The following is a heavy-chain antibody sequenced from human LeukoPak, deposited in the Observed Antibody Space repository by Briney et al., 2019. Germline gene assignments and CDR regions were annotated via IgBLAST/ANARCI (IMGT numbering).Heavy chain of an antibody. V-gene: IGHV1-2*02. CDR1: GYTFTGYY. J-gene: IGHJ4*02. CDR3: ARDPRGSYYSDY. CDR2: INPNSGAT. Sequence: ASVKVSCKASGYTFTGYYLHWVRRAPGQGLEWMGSINPNSGATNYAQRFQGRVTMTRDTSITTAYMELSRLRFDDTAVYYCARDPRGSYYSDYWGQGSLVTVSS. D-gene: IGHD3-10*01.